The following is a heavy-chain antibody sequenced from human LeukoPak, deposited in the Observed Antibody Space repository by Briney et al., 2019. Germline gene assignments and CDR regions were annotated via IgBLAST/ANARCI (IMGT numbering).Heavy chain of an antibody. J-gene: IGHJ4*02. CDR1: GGTFSSYA. D-gene: IGHD2-15*01. V-gene: IGHV1-69*13. CDR3: AREVVVAETDYFDY. CDR2: IIPIFGTA. Sequence: SVKISCKASGGTFSSYAISWVRQAPGQGLEWMGGIIPIFGTANYAQKFQGRITITADESTSTAYMELSSLRSEDTAVYYCAREVVVAETDYFDYWGQGTLVTVSS.